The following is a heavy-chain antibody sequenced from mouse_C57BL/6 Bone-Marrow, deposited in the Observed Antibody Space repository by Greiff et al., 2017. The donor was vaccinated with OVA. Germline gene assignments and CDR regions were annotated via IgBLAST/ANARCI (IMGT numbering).Heavy chain of an antibody. D-gene: IGHD3-3*01. V-gene: IGHV1-26*01. Sequence: EVQLQQSGPELVKPGASVKISCKASGYTFTDYYMNWVKQSPGKSLEWIGEINPNNGGTSYNQKFKGKATVTVDKSSSTAYMGLSSLTSEDSAVYYCASRDFEYWGQGTTLTVSS. CDR3: ASRDFEY. J-gene: IGHJ2*01. CDR2: INPNNGGT. CDR1: GYTFTDYY.